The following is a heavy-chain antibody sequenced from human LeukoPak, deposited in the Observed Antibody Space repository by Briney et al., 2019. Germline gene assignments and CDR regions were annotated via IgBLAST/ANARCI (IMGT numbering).Heavy chain of an antibody. CDR2: VSGYNGNT. CDR1: GYSFTSYA. D-gene: IGHD2-2*01. Sequence: ASVKVSCKASGYSFTSYAFSWVRQAPGQRLEWIGWVSGYNGNTNYAQKVQGRGTMTTDTSTSTAYMELRSLRSDDTAVYYCARTGWGVPAAGDWFDPWGQGTLVTVSS. V-gene: IGHV1-18*04. CDR3: ARTGWGVPAAGDWFDP. J-gene: IGHJ5*02.